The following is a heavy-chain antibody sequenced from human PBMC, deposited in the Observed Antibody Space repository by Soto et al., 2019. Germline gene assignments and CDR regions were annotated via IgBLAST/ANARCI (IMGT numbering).Heavy chain of an antibody. CDR1: GYTFTSYG. J-gene: IGHJ4*02. CDR2: ISAYNGNT. D-gene: IGHD2-15*01. V-gene: IGHV1-18*04. CDR3: ARDRTPLYCSGGSCYSGRLNPLDY. Sequence: ASVKVSGKASGYTFTSYGISWVRQAPGQGLEWMGWISAYNGNTNYAQKLQGRVTMTTDTSTSTAYMELRSLRSDDTAVYYCARDRTPLYCSGGSCYSGRLNPLDYWGRGTLVTVSS.